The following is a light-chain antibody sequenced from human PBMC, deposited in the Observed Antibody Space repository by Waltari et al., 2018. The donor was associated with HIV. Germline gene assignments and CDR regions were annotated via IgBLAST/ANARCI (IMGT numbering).Light chain of an antibody. J-gene: IGKJ1*01. CDR2: SAS. Sequence: EIVLTQSPGTLSLSPGERATLSCRASQSVGSNYLAWYQQKPGQAPRLLIFSASSRATGIPDRFSGSGSGTDFTLTISRLEPEDFAVYFCQQYINSPPWTFGQGTKVEI. CDR1: QSVGSNY. CDR3: QQYINSPPWT. V-gene: IGKV3-20*01.